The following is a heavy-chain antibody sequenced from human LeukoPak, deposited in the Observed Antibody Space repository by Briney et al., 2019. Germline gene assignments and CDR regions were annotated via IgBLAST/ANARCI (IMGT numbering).Heavy chain of an antibody. CDR3: AKGRGYSGYDPGAFDI. J-gene: IGHJ3*02. D-gene: IGHD5-12*01. V-gene: IGHV3-53*05. CDR2: IYGGGST. CDR1: GFTVSSNF. Sequence: GGSLRLSCTASGFTVSSNFMSWVRQAPGEGLEWVSVIYGGGSTYYADSVKGRFTISRDNSKNSLYLQMNSLRTEDTALYYCAKGRGYSGYDPGAFDIWGQGTMVTVSS.